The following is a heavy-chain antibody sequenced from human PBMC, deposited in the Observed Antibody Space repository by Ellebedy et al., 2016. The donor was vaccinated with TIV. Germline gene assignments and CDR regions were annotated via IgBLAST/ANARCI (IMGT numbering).Heavy chain of an antibody. D-gene: IGHD2-21*02. CDR2: IWYDGSNK. V-gene: IGHV3-33*08. Sequence: PGGSLRLSCAASGFTFSSYGMHWVRQAPGKGLEWVAVIWYDGSNKYYADSVKGLFTISRDNSKTPRYLQMNSLRTEDTAVYYCARDQLRCGGDCYSAPRYYFDYWGQGTLVTVSS. CDR1: GFTFSSYG. J-gene: IGHJ4*02. CDR3: ARDQLRCGGDCYSAPRYYFDY.